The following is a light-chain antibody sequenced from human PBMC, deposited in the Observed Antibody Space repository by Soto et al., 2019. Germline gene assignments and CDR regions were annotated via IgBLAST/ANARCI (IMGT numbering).Light chain of an antibody. CDR2: EVS. J-gene: IGLJ1*01. V-gene: IGLV2-8*01. CDR1: SSDVGAYDS. CDR3: CSYVTTPEI. Sequence: QSVLTQTPSASGSPGQSVTISCTGTSSDVGAYDSVSWYQHHPGKAPKALIYEVSKRPSGVPDRFSGSKSGNTASLTVSGLQAEDEADYYCCSYVTTPEICATGTKVTVL.